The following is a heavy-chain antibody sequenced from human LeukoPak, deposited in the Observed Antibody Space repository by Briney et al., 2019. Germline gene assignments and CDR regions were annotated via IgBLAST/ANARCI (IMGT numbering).Heavy chain of an antibody. CDR2: INHSGST. J-gene: IGHJ4*02. V-gene: IGHV4-34*01. Sequence: PSETLSLTCAVYGGSFSGYYWSWIRQPPGKGLEWIGEINHSGSTNYNPSLKSRVTISVDTSKNQFSLKLSSVTAADTAVYYCARGRYYDYVWGSYRYYYFDYWGQGTLVTVSS. CDR1: GGSFSGYY. CDR3: ARGRYYDYVWGSYRYYYFDY. D-gene: IGHD3-16*02.